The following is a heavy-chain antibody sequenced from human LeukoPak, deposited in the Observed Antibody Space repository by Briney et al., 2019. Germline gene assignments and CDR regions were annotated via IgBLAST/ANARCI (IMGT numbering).Heavy chain of an antibody. CDR2: IWYDGSNK. J-gene: IGHJ1*01. Sequence: GGSLRLSCAASGFTFSSYGMHWVRQAPGKGLEWVAVIWYDGSNKYYADSVKGRFTISRDNSKNTLYLQMNSLRAEDTAVYYCARATGGYCSGGSCYSGHFQHWGQGTLVTVSS. CDR1: GFTFSSYG. V-gene: IGHV3-33*01. D-gene: IGHD2-15*01. CDR3: ARATGGYCSGGSCYSGHFQH.